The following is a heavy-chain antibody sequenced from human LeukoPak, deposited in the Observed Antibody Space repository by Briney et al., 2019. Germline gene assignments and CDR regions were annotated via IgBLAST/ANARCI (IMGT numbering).Heavy chain of an antibody. CDR3: ARASDPWLQLT. CDR1: GFTFSNYW. CDR2: IKQDGSEK. J-gene: IGHJ5*02. V-gene: IGHV3-7*05. Sequence: PGGSLRLSCAASGFTFSNYWMIWVRQAPGKGLEWVGNIKQDGSEKRCADSVRGRFTISRDNAQTSLYLQMNSLRAADTAVYYCARASDPWLQLTWGQGTLVTVSS. D-gene: IGHD5-24*01.